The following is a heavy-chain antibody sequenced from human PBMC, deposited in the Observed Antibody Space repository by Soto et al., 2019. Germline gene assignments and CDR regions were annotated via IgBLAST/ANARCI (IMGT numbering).Heavy chain of an antibody. CDR1: GGSFSGYY. V-gene: IGHV4-34*01. CDR2: INHSGST. D-gene: IGHD3-10*01. J-gene: IGHJ4*02. Sequence: SETLSLTCAVYGGSFSGYYWSWIRQPPGKGLEWIGEINHSGSTNYNPSLKSRVTISVDTSKNQFSLKLSSVTAADTAVYYCARGGNLWFGELPTPFGYWGQGTLVTVSS. CDR3: ARGGNLWFGELPTPFGY.